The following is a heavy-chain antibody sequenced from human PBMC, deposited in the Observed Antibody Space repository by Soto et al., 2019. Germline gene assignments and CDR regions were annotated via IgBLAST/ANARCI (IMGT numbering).Heavy chain of an antibody. CDR1: GYSFTSYW. V-gene: IGHV5-51*01. Sequence: GESLKISCKGSGYSFTSYWIGWVRQMPGKGLEWMGIIYPGDSDTRYSPSFQGQVTISADKSINTAYLQWSSLKASDTAMYYCARSALGAYYDFWSGYPRHWFDPWGQGTLVTVSS. D-gene: IGHD3-3*01. CDR3: ARSALGAYYDFWSGYPRHWFDP. CDR2: IYPGDSDT. J-gene: IGHJ5*02.